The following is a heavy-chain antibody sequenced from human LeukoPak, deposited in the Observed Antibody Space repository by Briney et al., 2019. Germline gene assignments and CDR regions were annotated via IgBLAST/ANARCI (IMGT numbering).Heavy chain of an antibody. D-gene: IGHD7-27*01. CDR3: ARSSGLLRYFDY. CDR1: GFTFSSYS. CDR2: ISSSSSYI. V-gene: IGHV3-21*01. J-gene: IGHJ4*02. Sequence: GGSLRLSCAASGFTFSSYSMNWVRQAPGKGLEWVSSISSSSSYIYYADSVKGRFTISRDNAKNSPYLQMNSLRAEDTAVYYCARSSGLLRYFDYWGQGTLVTVSS.